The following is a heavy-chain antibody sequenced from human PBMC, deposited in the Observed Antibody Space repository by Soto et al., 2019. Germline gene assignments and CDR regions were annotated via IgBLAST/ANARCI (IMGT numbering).Heavy chain of an antibody. Sequence: QVQLKESGPGLVKPSETLSLTCTVSGGSLSTYYWNWLRQTPGKGLEWIGYIYYSGSGITNYSPSLASRVTISVDTSKNQFSLRLNSVTAADTAVYYCARDSTYYFESSGYWGMDVWGQGTTVTVSS. D-gene: IGHD3-22*01. V-gene: IGHV4-59*01. CDR1: GGSLSTYY. CDR3: ARDSTYYFESSGYWGMDV. J-gene: IGHJ6*02. CDR2: IYYSGSGIT.